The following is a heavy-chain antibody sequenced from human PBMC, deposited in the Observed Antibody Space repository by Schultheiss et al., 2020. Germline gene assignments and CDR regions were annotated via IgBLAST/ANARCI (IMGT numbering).Heavy chain of an antibody. J-gene: IGHJ4*02. V-gene: IGHV4-39*01. Sequence: SETLSLTCTVSGGSISSSSYYWGWIRQPPGKGLEWIGSIYYSGSTYYNPSLKSRVTISVDASKNQFSLKLSSVTATDTAAYYCARHSSSHTNFDYWGQGTLVTVSS. CDR3: ARHSSSHTNFDY. CDR2: IYYSGST. D-gene: IGHD2-2*02. CDR1: GGSISSSSYY.